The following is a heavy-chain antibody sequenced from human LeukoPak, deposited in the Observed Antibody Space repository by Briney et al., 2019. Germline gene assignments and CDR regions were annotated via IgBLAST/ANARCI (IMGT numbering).Heavy chain of an antibody. Sequence: GEFLKISCKASGNNYWIAWVRQMPGKGLEWLGIIYFGDSDTRYSPSVQGRLTISVDKSISTAYLQLSSLKASDTAIYFCGRHSYGLDYWGQGTLVTVSS. CDR3: GRHSYGLDY. CDR2: IYFGDSDT. D-gene: IGHD3-10*01. J-gene: IGHJ4*02. CDR1: GNNYW. V-gene: IGHV5-51*01.